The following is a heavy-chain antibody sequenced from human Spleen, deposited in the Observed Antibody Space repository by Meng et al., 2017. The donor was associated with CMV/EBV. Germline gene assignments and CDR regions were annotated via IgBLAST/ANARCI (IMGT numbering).Heavy chain of an antibody. D-gene: IGHD2-2*01. CDR3: AKDGYCSSTSCQPVLDY. J-gene: IGHJ4*02. CDR2: ISWNSGSI. V-gene: IGHV3-9*01. CDR1: GFTFDDYA. Sequence: GGSLRLSCAASGFTFDDYAMHWVRQAPGKGLEWVSGISWNSGSIGYADSVKGRFTISRDNAKNSLYLQMNSLRAEDTALYYCAKDGYCSSTSCQPVLDYWGQGTLVTVSS.